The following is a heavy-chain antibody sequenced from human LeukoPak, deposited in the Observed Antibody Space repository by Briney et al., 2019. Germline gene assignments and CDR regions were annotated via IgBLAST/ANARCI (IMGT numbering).Heavy chain of an antibody. Sequence: ASVKVSCKVSGYTLTELSMHWVRQAPGKGLEWMGGFDPEDGETIYAQKFRGRVTMTEDTSTDTAYMELSSLRSEDTAVYYCATSGAVAGPLSDWGQGTLVTVSS. J-gene: IGHJ4*02. CDR3: ATSGAVAGPLSD. V-gene: IGHV1-24*01. CDR2: FDPEDGET. D-gene: IGHD6-19*01. CDR1: GYTLTELS.